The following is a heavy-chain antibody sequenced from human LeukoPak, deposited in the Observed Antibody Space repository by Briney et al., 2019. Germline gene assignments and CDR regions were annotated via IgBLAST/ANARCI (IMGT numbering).Heavy chain of an antibody. CDR3: AKDSYGAAAPDFDC. J-gene: IGHJ4*02. CDR2: IRSKAYGGTT. D-gene: IGHD6-13*01. CDR1: GFTLGDYA. V-gene: IGHV3-49*03. Sequence: GGSPRLSCTASGFTLGDYAMSWFRQAPGKGLEWVGFIRSKAYGGTTEYAASVKGRFTISRDDSKSIAYLQMNSLRAEDTAVYYCAKDSYGAAAPDFDCWGQGTLVTVSS.